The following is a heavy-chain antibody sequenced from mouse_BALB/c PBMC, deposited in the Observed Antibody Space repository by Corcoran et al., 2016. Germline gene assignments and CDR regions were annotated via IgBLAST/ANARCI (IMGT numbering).Heavy chain of an antibody. CDR2: IYSGGST. V-gene: IGHV5-9-4*01. J-gene: IGHJ4*01. Sequence: EVQQVESGGGLAQPGGSLRLSCTASGFTVSSNYMSWVRQAPGQGLEWVSVIYSGGSTYYADSVNGRCTISRDNSKKTLYLQMNSLRAEDTAVYYCARYDYGDYSFDYWGQGTLVTVSS. CDR3: ARYDYGDYSFDY. D-gene: IGHD2-13*01. CDR1: GFTVSSNY.